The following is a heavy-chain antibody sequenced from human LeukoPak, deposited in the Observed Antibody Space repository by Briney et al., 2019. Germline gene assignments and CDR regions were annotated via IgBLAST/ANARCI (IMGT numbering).Heavy chain of an antibody. J-gene: IGHJ4*02. V-gene: IGHV1-18*01. D-gene: IGHD6-19*01. CDR1: GYTFTSYG. CDR3: AREVSSGWYSGNDY. Sequence: ASVKVSCKASGYTFTSYGISWVRQAPGQGLEWMGWISAYNGNTNYAQKLQGRVTMTTDTSTSTAYMELRSPRSDDTAVYYCAREVSSGWYSGNDYWGQGTLVTVSS. CDR2: ISAYNGNT.